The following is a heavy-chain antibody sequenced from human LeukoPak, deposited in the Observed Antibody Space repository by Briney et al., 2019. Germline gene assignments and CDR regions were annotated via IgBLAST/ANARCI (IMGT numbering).Heavy chain of an antibody. V-gene: IGHV3-30*18. Sequence: PGGSLRLSCAASGFTFSSYGMHWVRQAPGKGLEWVAVISYDGSNKYYADSVKGRFTISRDNSKNTLYLQMNSLRAEDTAVYYCAKDRELGPDYYYYYGMDVWGQGTTVTVSS. D-gene: IGHD7-27*01. CDR3: AKDRELGPDYYYYYGMDV. CDR2: ISYDGSNK. CDR1: GFTFSSYG. J-gene: IGHJ6*02.